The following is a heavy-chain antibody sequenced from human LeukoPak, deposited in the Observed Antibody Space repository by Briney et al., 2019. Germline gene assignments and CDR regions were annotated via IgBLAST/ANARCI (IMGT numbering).Heavy chain of an antibody. D-gene: IGHD2-2*01. Sequence: GESLKISCKGIGYSFTSYWIGWVGQMPGKGLEWMGVFFPGDCGTRYTPSFQGQVTISVDKCISAAYLEWVSLKASDTAMYYCACRDLTSTWSYPWGQGTLVTVSS. CDR2: FFPGDCGT. V-gene: IGHV5-51*01. CDR1: GYSFTSYW. J-gene: IGHJ5*02. CDR3: ACRDLTSTWSYP.